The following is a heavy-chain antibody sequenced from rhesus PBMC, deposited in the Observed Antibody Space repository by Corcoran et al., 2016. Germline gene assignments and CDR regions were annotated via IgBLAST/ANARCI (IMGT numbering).Heavy chain of an antibody. Sequence: QVTLKESGPALVKPTQTLTLTCTFSGFSLSTSGMGVGWIRQPSRKTLEWLAPIYWDDDKRYSTSLKRMLTISKDTSKNQVVLTMTNMDPVDTATYYCARVRGSGWTNYFDYWGQGVLVTVSS. V-gene: IGHV2-1*01. CDR3: ARVRGSGWTNYFDY. CDR2: IYWDDDK. CDR1: GFSLSTSGMG. J-gene: IGHJ4*01. D-gene: IGHD6-31*01.